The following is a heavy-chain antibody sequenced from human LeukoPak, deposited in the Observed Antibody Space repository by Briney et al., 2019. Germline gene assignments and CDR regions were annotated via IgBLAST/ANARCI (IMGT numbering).Heavy chain of an antibody. Sequence: PGGSLRLSCAASGLTFSSYYMHWVRQAPGKGLMWVSRIDSDGINTRYADSVKGRFTISRDNAKNTLYLQMSSLRAEDTAVYYCARPLYESSGYYFLWGQGTLVTVSS. V-gene: IGHV3-74*01. CDR3: ARPLYESSGYYFL. CDR1: GLTFSSYY. D-gene: IGHD3-22*01. J-gene: IGHJ4*02. CDR2: IDSDGINT.